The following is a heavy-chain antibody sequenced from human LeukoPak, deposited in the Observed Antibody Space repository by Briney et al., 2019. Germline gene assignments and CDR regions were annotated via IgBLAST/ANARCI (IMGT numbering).Heavy chain of an antibody. CDR2: ISGPGRST. Sequence: GGSLRLSCAASGFTFSSYAMSWVRQAPGKGPEWVSSISGPGRSTYYADSVRGRFTISRDNSKNTLYLLMNSLRAEDTAIYYCAKDGSGDTAYFYYYMDVWGKGTTVTVSS. CDR1: GFTFSSYA. CDR3: AKDGSGDTAYFYYYMDV. D-gene: IGHD5-18*01. V-gene: IGHV3-23*01. J-gene: IGHJ6*03.